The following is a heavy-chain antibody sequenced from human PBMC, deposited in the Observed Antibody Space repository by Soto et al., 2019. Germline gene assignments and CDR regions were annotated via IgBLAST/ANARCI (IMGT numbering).Heavy chain of an antibody. CDR1: GFTFSSYP. V-gene: IGHV3-21*01. CDR3: ARVLGGMATVPFDY. Sequence: PGGSLRLSCAASGFTFSSYPMNWVRQAPGKGLEWVSSISTSNTYIYYADSVRGRFTISRDDAKNSLYLQMNSLRTEDTAVYYCARVLGGMATVPFDYWGQGVLVTVSS. CDR2: ISTSNTYI. J-gene: IGHJ4*02. D-gene: IGHD4-4*01.